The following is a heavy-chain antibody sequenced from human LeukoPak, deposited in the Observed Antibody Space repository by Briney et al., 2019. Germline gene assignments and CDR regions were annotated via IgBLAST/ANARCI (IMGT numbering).Heavy chain of an antibody. V-gene: IGHV4-38-2*02. J-gene: IGHJ4*02. CDR3: ARYTAMVTHDY. Sequence: SETLSLTCTVSGYSISSGYYWGWIRQPPGKGLEWIGSIYHSGSTYYNPSLKSRVTISVDTSKNQFSLKLSSVTAADTAVYYCARYTAMVTHDYWGQGTLVTVSS. CDR1: GYSISSGYY. D-gene: IGHD5-18*01. CDR2: IYHSGST.